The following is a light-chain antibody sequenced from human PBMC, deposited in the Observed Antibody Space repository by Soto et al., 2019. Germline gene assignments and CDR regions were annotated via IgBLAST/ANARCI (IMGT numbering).Light chain of an antibody. CDR2: GAS. CDR3: QQYGSSPT. Sequence: EIVLTQSPGTLSLSPGERATLSCRASQSVSSSYLAWYQQKPSQAPRLLIYGASSRATGIPDRFSGSGSGKDFTTTISRLEPEDFAVYYCQQYGSSPTFGGGTKVEIK. CDR1: QSVSSSY. J-gene: IGKJ4*01. V-gene: IGKV3-20*01.